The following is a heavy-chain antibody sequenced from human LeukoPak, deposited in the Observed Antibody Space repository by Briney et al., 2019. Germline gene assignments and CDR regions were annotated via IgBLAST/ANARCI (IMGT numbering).Heavy chain of an antibody. CDR3: ARKYCSSTSCLFDY. D-gene: IGHD2-2*01. V-gene: IGHV3-48*03. CDR1: GFPFGSYE. Sequence: GGSLRLSCAASGFPFGSYEMNWARQAPGKGLEWVSYISNSGSPIYYADSVKGRFTISRDNAKNSPYLQMNSLRAEDTAVYYCARKYCSSTSCLFDYWGQGTLVTVSS. J-gene: IGHJ4*02. CDR2: ISNSGSPI.